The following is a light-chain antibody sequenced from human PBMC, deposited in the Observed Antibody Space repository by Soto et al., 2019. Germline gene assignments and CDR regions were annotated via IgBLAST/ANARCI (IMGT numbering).Light chain of an antibody. CDR1: QSINTG. CDR3: QQYHSYPWT. CDR2: KAS. Sequence: DIQMTQSPSTLSASVGDRVTITCRASQSINTGLSWFQQKPGNAPKFLIYKASSLASGVPSRFSGSGSGTEFTLTLSRLRPDEFATYCWQQYHSYPWTLGQGPKVE. V-gene: IGKV1-5*03. J-gene: IGKJ1*01.